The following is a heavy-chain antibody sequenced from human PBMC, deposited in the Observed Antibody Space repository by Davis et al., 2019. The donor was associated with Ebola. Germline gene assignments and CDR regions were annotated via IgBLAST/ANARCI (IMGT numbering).Heavy chain of an antibody. CDR3: AREYRIAYGGYVDGLWFDP. V-gene: IGHV3-21*01. CDR1: GFTFSSYS. CDR2: ISSSSSYI. D-gene: IGHD2-21*01. J-gene: IGHJ5*02. Sequence: PGGSLRLSCAASGFTFSSYSMNWVRQAPGKGLEWVSSISSSSSYIYYADSVKGRFTISRDNAKNSLYLQMNSLRAEDTAVYYCAREYRIAYGGYVDGLWFDPWGQGTLVTVSS.